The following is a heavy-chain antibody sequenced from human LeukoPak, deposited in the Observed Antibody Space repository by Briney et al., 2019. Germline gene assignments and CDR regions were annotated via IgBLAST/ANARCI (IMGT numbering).Heavy chain of an antibody. CDR2: MNPNSYKT. V-gene: IGHV1-8*01. CDR1: GYTFTSYD. J-gene: IGHJ4*02. CDR3: ARAGQAYDFDY. Sequence: ASVKVSCKASGYTFTSYDINWVRQATGQGLEWMGWMNPNSYKTNYTQKFQGRLTMTRDTSTTTAYMELSSLTSEDTAVYYCARAGQAYDFDYWGQGTLVTVSS. D-gene: IGHD1-14*01.